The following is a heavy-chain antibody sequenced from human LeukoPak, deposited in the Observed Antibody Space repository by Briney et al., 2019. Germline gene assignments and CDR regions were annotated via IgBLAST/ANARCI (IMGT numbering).Heavy chain of an antibody. Sequence: SESLSLTCTVSGGSIRGYYWSWMRQPPGKGLEWIGYIYYSGTTNYNPSVQSRVTISVDTSTNQFSLKLSSVTAADTAAYYCARGTPYCSGGSCYSGGVDYWGQGTLVTVSS. V-gene: IGHV4-59*01. CDR2: IYYSGTT. CDR3: ARGTPYCSGGSCYSGGVDY. D-gene: IGHD2-15*01. J-gene: IGHJ4*02. CDR1: GGSIRGYY.